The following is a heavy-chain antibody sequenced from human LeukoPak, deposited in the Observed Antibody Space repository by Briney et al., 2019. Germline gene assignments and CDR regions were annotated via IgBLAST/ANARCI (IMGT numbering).Heavy chain of an antibody. J-gene: IGHJ4*02. CDR1: GGSISSYY. Sequence: SETLSLTCTVSGGSISSYYWSWIRQPPGKGLEWIGYISYSGSTNFNPSLKSRVTISVDTSKNQFSLKLSSVTAADTAVYYCARAYSPSVWGQGTLVTVSS. D-gene: IGHD5-18*01. CDR3: ARAYSPSV. V-gene: IGHV4-59*01. CDR2: ISYSGST.